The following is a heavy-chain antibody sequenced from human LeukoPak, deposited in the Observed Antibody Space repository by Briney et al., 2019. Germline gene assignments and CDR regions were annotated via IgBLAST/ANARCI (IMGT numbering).Heavy chain of an antibody. Sequence: SETLSLTCTVSGGSISSGGYSWSWIRQHPGTGLEWIGYIYYSGSTYYNPSLKSRVTISVDTSKDQFSLKLSSVTAADTAVYYCARAGRGFGVVIMGFDYWGQGTLVTVSS. D-gene: IGHD3-3*01. CDR3: ARAGRGFGVVIMGFDY. CDR1: GGSISSGGYS. J-gene: IGHJ4*02. CDR2: IYYSGST. V-gene: IGHV4-31*03.